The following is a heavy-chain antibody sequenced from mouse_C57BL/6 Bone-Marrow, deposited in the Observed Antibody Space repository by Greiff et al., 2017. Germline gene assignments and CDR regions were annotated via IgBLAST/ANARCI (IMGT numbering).Heavy chain of an antibody. CDR1: GFTFSSYG. CDR2: ISSGGSYT. Sequence: EVQLVESGGDLVKPGGSLKLSCAASGFTFSSYGMSWVRQTPDKRLEWVATISSGGSYTYYPDSVKGRFTISRDNAKNTLYLQMSSLKSEDTAVYYCAREGFYYGSSPDYWGQGTTLTVSS. D-gene: IGHD1-1*01. V-gene: IGHV5-6*01. J-gene: IGHJ2*01. CDR3: AREGFYYGSSPDY.